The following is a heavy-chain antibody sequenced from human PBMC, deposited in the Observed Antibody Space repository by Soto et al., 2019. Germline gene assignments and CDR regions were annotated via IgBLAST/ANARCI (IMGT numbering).Heavy chain of an antibody. J-gene: IGHJ6*02. Sequence: GGSLRLSCAASGFSFSSYAMHWVRQAPGKGLEWVAVIAYDGNNKYYADSVKGRFTISRDNSNTLYLQLNSVRGEDTAVYYCARERVEYGDYSFYGMDVWGQGTTVTVSS. CDR2: IAYDGNNK. D-gene: IGHD2-15*01. V-gene: IGHV3-30-3*01. CDR3: ARERVEYGDYSFYGMDV. CDR1: GFSFSSYA.